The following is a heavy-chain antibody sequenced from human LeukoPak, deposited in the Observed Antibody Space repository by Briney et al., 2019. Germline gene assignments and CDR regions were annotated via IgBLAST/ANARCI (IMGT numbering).Heavy chain of an antibody. CDR2: ISSSGNTI. V-gene: IGHV3-48*03. Sequence: PGGSLRLSCAASGFTFSTYEMNWVRQAPGKGLEWVSYISSSGNTIYYADSVKGRFTISRDNAKNSLYLQMNSLRAEDTAVYYCVRATAVAFDYWGQGTLVTVSS. J-gene: IGHJ4*02. CDR3: VRATAVAFDY. CDR1: GFTFSTYE. D-gene: IGHD4-23*01.